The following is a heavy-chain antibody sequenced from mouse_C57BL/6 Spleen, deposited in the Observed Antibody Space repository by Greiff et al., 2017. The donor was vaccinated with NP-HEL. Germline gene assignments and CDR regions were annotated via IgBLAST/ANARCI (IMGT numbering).Heavy chain of an antibody. CDR3: ARGGDYDDY. Sequence: QVQLQQPGAELVMPGASVKLSCKASGYTFTSYWMHWVKQRPGQGLEWIGEIDPSDSYTNYNQKFKGKSTVTVDKSSSTAYMQLSSLTSEDSAVYYCARGGDYDDYWGQGTTLTVSS. V-gene: IGHV1-69*01. J-gene: IGHJ2*01. CDR2: IDPSDSYT. CDR1: GYTFTSYW. D-gene: IGHD2-4*01.